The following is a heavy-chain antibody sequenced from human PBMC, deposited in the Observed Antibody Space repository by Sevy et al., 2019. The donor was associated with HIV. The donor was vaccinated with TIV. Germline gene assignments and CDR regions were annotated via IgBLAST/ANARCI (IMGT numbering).Heavy chain of an antibody. CDR1: GFTVSSNY. CDR3: ARGKSGYGYGLNS. Sequence: GGSLRLSCAASGFTVSSNYMTWVRQAPGKGLEGVSVIYSDGITYHADSVKDRFTISRDNSKNTLFLEMNSLRAEDTAFYYCARGKSGYGYGLNSWGQGTLVTVSS. CDR2: IYSDGIT. V-gene: IGHV3-66*01. J-gene: IGHJ4*02. D-gene: IGHD5-18*01.